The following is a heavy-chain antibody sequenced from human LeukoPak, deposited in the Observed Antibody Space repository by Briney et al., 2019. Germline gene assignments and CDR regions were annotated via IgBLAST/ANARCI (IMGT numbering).Heavy chain of an antibody. V-gene: IGHV3-53*01. CDR3: AKSLGITIFGVVIMGFDY. Sequence: LAGGSLRLSCAASGFTVSSNSMSWVRQAPGKGLEWVSVIYSGGNTYYADSVKGRFTISRDNSKNTLYLQMNSLRAEDTAVYYCAKSLGITIFGVVIMGFDYWGQGTLVTVSS. D-gene: IGHD3-3*01. CDR1: GFTVSSNS. J-gene: IGHJ4*02. CDR2: IYSGGNT.